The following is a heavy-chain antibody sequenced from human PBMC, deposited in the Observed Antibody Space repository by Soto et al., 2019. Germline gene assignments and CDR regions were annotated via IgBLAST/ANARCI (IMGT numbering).Heavy chain of an antibody. Sequence: PSETLSLTCTVSGASISSGDYYWSWIRQPPGKGLEWIGFIYYSGSTYYNPSLKSRRTISIDTSKNEFSLRLTSVTPTDKAGYYLLRRGMTNDFWSGYSSYYYCALDGRRQVPTVT. CDR1: GASISSGDYY. CDR2: IYYSGST. V-gene: IGHV4-30-4*01. J-gene: IGHJ6*02. D-gene: IGHD3-3*01. CDR3: LRRGMTNDFWSGYSSYYYCALDG.